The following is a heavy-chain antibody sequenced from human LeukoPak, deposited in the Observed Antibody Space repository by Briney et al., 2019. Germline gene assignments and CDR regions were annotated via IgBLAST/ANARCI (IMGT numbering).Heavy chain of an antibody. D-gene: IGHD1-26*01. CDR3: ARDSIDSGTYYGPDAFGF. CDR2: IHHSGSS. J-gene: IGHJ3*01. Sequence: PSETLSLTCSVSGYSISSGYYWGWIRQPPGKGLEWIGSIHHSGSSFYNPSLKSRVTISLDTSKNQFSLKLSSVTAADTAVYYCARDSIDSGTYYGPDAFGFWGQGTRVTVSS. CDR1: GYSISSGYY. V-gene: IGHV4-38-2*02.